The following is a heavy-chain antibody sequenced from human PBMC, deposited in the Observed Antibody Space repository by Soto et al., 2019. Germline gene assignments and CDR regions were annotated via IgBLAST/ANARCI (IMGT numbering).Heavy chain of an antibody. CDR2: IKSKTDGGTT. Sequence: GGSLRLSCAASGFTFSNAWMSWVRQAPGKGLEWVGRIKSKTDGGTTDYAAPVKGRFTISRDDSKNTLYLQMNSLKTEDTAVYYCNGKIEAAGPFDYWGQGTLVTVSS. J-gene: IGHJ4*02. D-gene: IGHD6-13*01. CDR3: NGKIEAAGPFDY. V-gene: IGHV3-15*01. CDR1: GFTFSNAW.